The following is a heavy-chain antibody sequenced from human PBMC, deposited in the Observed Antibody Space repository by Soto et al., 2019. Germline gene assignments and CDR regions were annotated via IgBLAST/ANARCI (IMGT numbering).Heavy chain of an antibody. J-gene: IGHJ6*02. V-gene: IGHV1-2*04. D-gene: IGHD5-12*01. CDR3: AREVDYYYGMDV. CDR1: GYTFTGYY. CDR2: INPNSGGT. Sequence: VASVKVSCKASGYTFTGYYMHWVLQAPGQGLEWMGWINPNSGGTNYAQKFQGWVTMTRDTSISTAYMELSRLRSDDTAVYYCAREVDYYYGMDVWGQGTTVTSP.